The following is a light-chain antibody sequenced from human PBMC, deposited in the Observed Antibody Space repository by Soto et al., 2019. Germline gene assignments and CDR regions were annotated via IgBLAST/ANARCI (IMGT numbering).Light chain of an antibody. Sequence: QSALTQPASVSGSPGQSITISCTGTSSDVGGYNYVSWCQQLPGKAPKLMIYDVNNRPSGVSNRFSGSKSGNTASLTISGLQAEDEADYYCSSYTGSSTIVFGTGTKVTVL. CDR1: SSDVGGYNY. CDR2: DVN. J-gene: IGLJ1*01. V-gene: IGLV2-14*01. CDR3: SSYTGSSTIV.